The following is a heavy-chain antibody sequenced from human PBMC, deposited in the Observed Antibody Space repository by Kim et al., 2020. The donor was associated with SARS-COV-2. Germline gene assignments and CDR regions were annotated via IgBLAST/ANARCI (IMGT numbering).Heavy chain of an antibody. V-gene: IGHV3-15*01. Sequence: GGSLRLSCAASGFTFSNAWMSWVRQAPGKGLEWVGRIKSKTDGGTTDYAAPVKGRFTISRDDSKNTLYLQMNSLKTEDTAVYYCTTEPGIAAAYYYYGMDVWGQGTTVTVSS. D-gene: IGHD6-13*01. J-gene: IGHJ6*02. CDR2: IKSKTDGGTT. CDR1: GFTFSNAW. CDR3: TTEPGIAAAYYYYGMDV.